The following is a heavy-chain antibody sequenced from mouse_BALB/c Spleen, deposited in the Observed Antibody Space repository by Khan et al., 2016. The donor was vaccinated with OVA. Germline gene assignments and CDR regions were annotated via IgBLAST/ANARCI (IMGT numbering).Heavy chain of an antibody. V-gene: IGHV2-2*02. CDR1: GFSLTTYG. Sequence: QVQLKESGPGLVQPSQSLSITCTVTGFSLTTYGVHWVRQSPGKGLEWLGVIWSGGGTDYNAAFIYRLSISKASSKSHVFFKMNSLQVNDTALYYVARNYDYDEDLAYWGQGTMVTVSA. J-gene: IGHJ3*01. CDR3: ARNYDYDEDLAY. CDR2: IWSGGGT. D-gene: IGHD2-4*01.